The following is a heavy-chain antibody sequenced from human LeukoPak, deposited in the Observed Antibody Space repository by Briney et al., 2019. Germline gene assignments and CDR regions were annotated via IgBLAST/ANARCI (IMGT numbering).Heavy chain of an antibody. V-gene: IGHV3-23*01. CDR3: AKDGGLSFFSYMDV. CDR1: GFTFSTDA. D-gene: IGHD3-16*01. J-gene: IGHJ6*03. CDR2: LSGSGDRT. Sequence: PGGSLRLSCAASGFTFSTDAMTWVRQAPGQGLEWVSALSGSGDRTKYADSVKGRFIISRDNSKNTLYLQLNSLRAEDTALYYCAKDGGLSFFSYMDVWGKGTTVTVSS.